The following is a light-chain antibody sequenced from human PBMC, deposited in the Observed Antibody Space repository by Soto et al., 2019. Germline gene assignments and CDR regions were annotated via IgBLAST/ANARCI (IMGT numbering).Light chain of an antibody. CDR1: QSIGRY. J-gene: IGKJ1*01. V-gene: IGKV1-39*01. Sequence: DIQMTQPPSSLSASLGDRVTITCRASQSIGRYLNWYQQKPGKAPEFLIYAASSLQSGVPSRFSGSGSGTDFTLTISSLQPEDFATYHCQQSYSTPQTFGQGTKVDI. CDR3: QQSYSTPQT. CDR2: AAS.